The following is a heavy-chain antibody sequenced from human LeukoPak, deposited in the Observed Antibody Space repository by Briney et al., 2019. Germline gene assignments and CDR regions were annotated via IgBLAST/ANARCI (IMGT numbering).Heavy chain of an antibody. Sequence: SETLSLTCTVSGVSITSYYWSWIRQPPGKGLEWITYIYYSGSTNYNPSLKSRVTISADTSKNQFSLKLSSVTAADTAVYYCARHSSGYSKDAFDIWGQGTMVTVSS. CDR3: ARHSSGYSKDAFDI. CDR2: IYYSGST. J-gene: IGHJ3*02. CDR1: GVSITSYY. D-gene: IGHD3-22*01. V-gene: IGHV4-59*08.